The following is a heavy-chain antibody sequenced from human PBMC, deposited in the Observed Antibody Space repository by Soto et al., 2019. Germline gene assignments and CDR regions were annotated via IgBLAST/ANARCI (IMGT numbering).Heavy chain of an antibody. J-gene: IGHJ5*02. CDR3: AWYNHNWFDP. Sequence: SGPTMVNPTQTLTLTCTFSGFSLSTSGVSVGWIRQPPGKALEWVALIYWNDEKSYSPSLKSRLTITKDTSKNQVVLSMTNMDPVDTATYYCAWYNHNWFDPWGQGTLVTVSS. V-gene: IGHV2-5*01. CDR1: GFSLSTSGVS. CDR2: IYWNDEK. D-gene: IGHD1-1*01.